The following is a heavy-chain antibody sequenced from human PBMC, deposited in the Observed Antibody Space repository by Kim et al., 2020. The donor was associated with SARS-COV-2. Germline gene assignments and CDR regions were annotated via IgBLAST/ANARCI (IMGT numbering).Heavy chain of an antibody. V-gene: IGHV3-48*01. CDR2: TM. CDR3: ARAYYYDDY. J-gene: IGHJ4*02. Sequence: TMYYADSVKCRFTISRDNTKSSLYLQMNSLGGEDTAVYYCARAYYYDDYWGQGTLVTVSS. D-gene: IGHD3-22*01.